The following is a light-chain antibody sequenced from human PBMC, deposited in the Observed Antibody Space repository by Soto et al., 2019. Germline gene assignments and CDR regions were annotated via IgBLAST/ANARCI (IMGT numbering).Light chain of an antibody. Sequence: AIQLTQSPSSLSASVGDRVTITCRASQGISSELAWYQQKPGKAPKLLIYDASNLERGVPSRFRGSGSGTDFTLPISSLQPKDFAPYYCQQCNSYPRTLGQGTKVNIK. CDR3: QQCNSYPRT. V-gene: IGKV1-13*02. J-gene: IGKJ1*01. CDR2: DAS. CDR1: QGISSE.